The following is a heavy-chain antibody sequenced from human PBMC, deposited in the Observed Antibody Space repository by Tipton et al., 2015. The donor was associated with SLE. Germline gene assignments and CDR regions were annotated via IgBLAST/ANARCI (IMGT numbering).Heavy chain of an antibody. D-gene: IGHD6-13*01. Sequence: TLSLTCAVSGYSITSGDYWGWIRQPPGKGLEWVGSLYHRGSTYYNPYLKSRVTISTDTSKNEIYPKLTSVTATDTAVYFCARDPYDSTWRNGWFDPWGQGTLVTVSS. J-gene: IGHJ5*02. CDR3: ARDPYDSTWRNGWFDP. CDR1: GYSITSGDY. V-gene: IGHV4-38-2*02. CDR2: LYHRGST.